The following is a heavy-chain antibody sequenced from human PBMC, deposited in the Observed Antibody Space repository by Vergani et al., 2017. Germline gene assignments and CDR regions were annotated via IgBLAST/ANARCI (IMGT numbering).Heavy chain of an antibody. J-gene: IGHJ4*02. CDR3: ASPSGDSSGYYLYFDY. V-gene: IGHV4-39*01. CDR2: IYYSGST. D-gene: IGHD3-22*01. CDR1: GGSISSSSYY. Sequence: QLQLQESGPGLVKPSETLSLTCTVSGGSISSSSYYWGWIRQPPGKGLEWIGSIYYSGSTYYNPSLKSRVTISVDTSKNQFSLKLSSVTAADTAVYYCASPSGDSSGYYLYFDYWGQGTLVTVSS.